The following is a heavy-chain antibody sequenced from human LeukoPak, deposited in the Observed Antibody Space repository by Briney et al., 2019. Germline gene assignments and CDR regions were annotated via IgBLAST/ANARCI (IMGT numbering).Heavy chain of an antibody. CDR2: IYYSGST. V-gene: IGHV4-39*07. CDR3: ARLGGGGYSSGWYPNSAFDI. J-gene: IGHJ3*02. Sequence: SETLSLTCTVSGGSISSSSYYWGWIRQPPGKGLEWIGSIYYSGSTYYNPSLKSRVTISVDTSKNQFSLKLSSVTAADTAVYYCARLGGGGYSSGWYPNSAFDIWGQGTMVTVSS. CDR1: GGSISSSSYY. D-gene: IGHD6-19*01.